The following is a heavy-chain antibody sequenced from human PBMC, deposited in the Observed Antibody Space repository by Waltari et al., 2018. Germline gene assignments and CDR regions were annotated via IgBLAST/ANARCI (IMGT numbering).Heavy chain of an antibody. CDR3: ARSYYYDTSGYHYFAY. CDR2: LHQSWGT. CDR1: GYSISSVYY. J-gene: IGHJ4*02. V-gene: IGHV4-38-2*01. Sequence: QVQLQESGPGLVKPSETLSLTCAVSGYSISSVYYWGWIRQSPGKGLEWIGSLHQSWGTCYNPSLQNRVTILVDRSNDQFSLRLNSVTVADTAVYYCARSYYYDTSGYHYFAYWGQGALVTVSS. D-gene: IGHD3-22*01.